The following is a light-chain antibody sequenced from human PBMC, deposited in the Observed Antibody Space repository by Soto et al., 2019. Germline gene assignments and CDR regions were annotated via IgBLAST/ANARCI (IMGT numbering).Light chain of an antibody. Sequence: IVMTPSPTTLSVSPGERVIHFCRASQSISSNLAWYQQKPGQAPRLLISGASTRATGIPARFSFSGSGTHLTFTIGSLQSEDLAVYYLQQFHDWPRTFGRGTKVDIK. V-gene: IGKV3-15*01. CDR3: QQFHDWPRT. CDR1: QSISSN. J-gene: IGKJ3*01. CDR2: GAS.